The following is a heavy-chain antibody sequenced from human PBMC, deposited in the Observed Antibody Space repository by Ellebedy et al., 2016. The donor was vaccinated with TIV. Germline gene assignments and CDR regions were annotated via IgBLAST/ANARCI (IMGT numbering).Heavy chain of an antibody. J-gene: IGHJ2*01. CDR2: IYYSGST. CDR1: GGSISSSSYY. Sequence: SETLSLXXTVSGGSISSSSYYWGWIRQPPGKGLEWIGYIYYSGSTNYNPSLKSRVTISVDTSKNQFSLKLSSVTAADTAVYYCARTGGNYDSSGYYLPHWYFDLWGRGTLVTVSS. V-gene: IGHV4-61*05. D-gene: IGHD3-22*01. CDR3: ARTGGNYDSSGYYLPHWYFDL.